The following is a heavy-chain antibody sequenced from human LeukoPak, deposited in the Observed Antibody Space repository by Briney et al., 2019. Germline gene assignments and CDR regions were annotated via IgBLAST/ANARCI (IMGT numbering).Heavy chain of an antibody. CDR3: ARDVADCSSTSCYSHYYYMDV. J-gene: IGHJ6*03. CDR1: GGSISSYY. CDR2: IYYSGST. V-gene: IGHV4-59*01. D-gene: IGHD2-2*01. Sequence: SETLSLTCTVSGGSISSYYWSWIRQPPGKGLEWIGYIYYSGSTNYNSSLKSRVTISVDTSKNQFSLKLSSVTAADTAVYYCARDVADCSSTSCYSHYYYMDVWGKGTTVTVSS.